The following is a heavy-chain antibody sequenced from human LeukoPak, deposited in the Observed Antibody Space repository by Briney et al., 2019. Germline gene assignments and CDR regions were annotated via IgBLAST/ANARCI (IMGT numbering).Heavy chain of an antibody. CDR2: IYHSGST. J-gene: IGHJ3*02. CDR3: ARGLNDAFDI. Sequence: PSQTLSLTCAVSGGSISSGGYSWSWIRQPPGKGLEWIGYIYHSGSTYYNPSLKSRVTISVDTSKNQFSLKLSSVTAADTAVYYCARGLNDAFDIWGQGTMVTVSS. V-gene: IGHV4-30-2*01. CDR1: GGSISSGGYS.